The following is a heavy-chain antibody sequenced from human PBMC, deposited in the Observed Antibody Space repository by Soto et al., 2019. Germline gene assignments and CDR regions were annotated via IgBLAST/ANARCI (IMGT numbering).Heavy chain of an antibody. V-gene: IGHV1-18*01. J-gene: IGHJ6*03. D-gene: IGHD4-17*01. Sequence: QVQLVQSGAEVKKPGASVKVSCKASGYTFTSYGISWVRQAPGQGLEWMGWISAYNGNTNYAQKLQGRVTMTTDTSASTAYMELRSLRSDDTAVYYCAGVDYGDTPHYYCYYMDVWGKGTTVTVSS. CDR2: ISAYNGNT. CDR1: GYTFTSYG. CDR3: AGVDYGDTPHYYCYYMDV.